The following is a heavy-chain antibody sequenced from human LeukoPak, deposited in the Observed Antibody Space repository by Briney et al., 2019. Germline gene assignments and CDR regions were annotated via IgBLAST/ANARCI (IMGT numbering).Heavy chain of an antibody. CDR2: IYYSGST. D-gene: IGHD6-6*01. Sequence: PSETLSLTCTVSGGSISSYYWSWVRQPPGKGLEWIGYIYYSGSTNYNPSLKSRVTISVDTSKNQFSLKLSSVTAADTAVYYCARDQQLATDVWGKGTTVTVSS. CDR1: GGSISSYY. J-gene: IGHJ6*04. V-gene: IGHV4-59*01. CDR3: ARDQQLATDV.